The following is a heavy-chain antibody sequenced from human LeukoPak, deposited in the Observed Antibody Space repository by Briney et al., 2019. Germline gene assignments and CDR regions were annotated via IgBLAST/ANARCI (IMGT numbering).Heavy chain of an antibody. Sequence: SVKVSCKASGGTFSSYTISWVRQAPGQGLEWMGRIIPILGIANYAQKFQGRVTITTDKSTSSAYMELSSLRSEDTDVYYCERDEIGLPEERYYYYYGMDVWGQGTTVTVSS. CDR3: ERDEIGLPEERYYYYYGMDV. V-gene: IGHV1-69*04. D-gene: IGHD5/OR15-5a*01. J-gene: IGHJ6*02. CDR1: GGTFSSYT. CDR2: IIPILGIA.